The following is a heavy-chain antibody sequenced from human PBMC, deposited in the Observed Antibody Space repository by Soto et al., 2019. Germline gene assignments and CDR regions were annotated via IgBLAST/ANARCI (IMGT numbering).Heavy chain of an antibody. J-gene: IGHJ4*02. CDR2: TSNNGDRT. CDR3: ARPPLYSNGGYFDS. CDR1: GLTFTDHA. Sequence: PVGSLRLSCAVSGLTFTDHAMTWVRQAPGKGLEWVSTTSNNGDRTFYADSVKGRFTVSTDRTNNTLYLQMNSLRADDTAVYFCARPPLYSNGGYFDSWGQGTLVTVSS. V-gene: IGHV3-23*01. D-gene: IGHD6-19*01.